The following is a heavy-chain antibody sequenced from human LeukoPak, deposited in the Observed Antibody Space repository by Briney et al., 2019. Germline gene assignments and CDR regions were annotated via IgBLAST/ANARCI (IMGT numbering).Heavy chain of an antibody. J-gene: IGHJ5*02. D-gene: IGHD3-22*01. CDR3: ARVLSHYYDSSGYLGP. CDR2: IKQDGSEK. Sequence: GGSLRLSCAASGFTFSSYWMSWVRQAPGKGLEWVANIKQDGSEKYYVDSVKGRFTISRNNAKNSLYLQMNSLRAEDTAVYYCARVLSHYYDSSGYLGPWGQGTLVTVSS. CDR1: GFTFSSYW. V-gene: IGHV3-7*01.